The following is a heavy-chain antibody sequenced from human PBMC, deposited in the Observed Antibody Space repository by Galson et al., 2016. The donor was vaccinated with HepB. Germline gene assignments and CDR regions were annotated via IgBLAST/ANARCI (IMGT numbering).Heavy chain of an antibody. CDR3: AKDQGILRHFDWLTYDAFDM. CDR1: GFTFSKYA. V-gene: IGHV3-30*18. J-gene: IGHJ3*02. CDR2: ISTNGISQ. D-gene: IGHD3-9*01. Sequence: SLRLSCAASGFTFSKYALRWVRQAPGKGLEWVAVISTNGISQNYEDSVKGRFTVYRDNSKNTVDLQMNSLRPEDTAVYYCAKDQGILRHFDWLTYDAFDMWGQGTMVTVSS.